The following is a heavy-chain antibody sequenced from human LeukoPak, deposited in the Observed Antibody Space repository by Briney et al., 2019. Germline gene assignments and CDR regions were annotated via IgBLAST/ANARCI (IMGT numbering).Heavy chain of an antibody. CDR2: ISYSGST. CDR1: GGSISSYY. V-gene: IGHV4-59*01. CDR3: ARTTTTFDD. D-gene: IGHD4-11*01. Sequence: SETLSLTCTVSGGSISSYYWSWIRQPPGKGLEWIGYISYSGSTNYSPSLKGRVTISVDTSKNHFSLNLTSVTAADTAVYYRARTTTTFDDWGQGTLVTVSS. J-gene: IGHJ4*02.